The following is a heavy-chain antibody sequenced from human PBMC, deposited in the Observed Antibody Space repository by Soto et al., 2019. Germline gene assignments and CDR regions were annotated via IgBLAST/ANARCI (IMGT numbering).Heavy chain of an antibody. D-gene: IGHD2-21*01. Sequence: SGPTVVNPTQTLTLSCTISRFSLSTDGMCVSWIRQPPGKALEWLARIDWNDGKYYSTSLKTRLTISKDTSKNQAVLTMTKLDPADTATHYCARVWWFGEKEYYQNWGQGTLVTVSS. V-gene: IGHV2-70*11. J-gene: IGHJ1*01. CDR3: ARVWWFGEKEYYQN. CDR2: IDWNDGK. CDR1: RFSLSTDGMC.